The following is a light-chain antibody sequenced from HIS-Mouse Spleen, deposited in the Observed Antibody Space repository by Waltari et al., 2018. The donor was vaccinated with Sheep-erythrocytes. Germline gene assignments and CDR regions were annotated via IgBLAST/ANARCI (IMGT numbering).Light chain of an antibody. CDR1: SSDVGGYNY. CDR3: CSYAGSYNHV. V-gene: IGLV2-11*01. Sequence: QSALTQPRSVSGSPGQSVTISCTGTSSDVGGYNYVSWYQQPPGKAPKLMIYDVSKRPPRVPDRFSGSKSGNTASLTISGLQAEDEADYYCCSYAGSYNHVFATGTKVTVL. CDR2: DVS. J-gene: IGLJ1*01.